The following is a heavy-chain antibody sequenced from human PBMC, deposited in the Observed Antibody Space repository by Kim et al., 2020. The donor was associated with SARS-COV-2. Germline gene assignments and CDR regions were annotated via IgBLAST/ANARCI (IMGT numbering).Heavy chain of an antibody. Sequence: ASVKVSCKASGYTFTSYYMHWVRQAPGQGLAWMGIINPSGGSTSYAQKFQGRVTMTRDTSTSTVYMELSSLRSEDTAVYYCARGIMVRGVIAWFDPWGQGTLVTVSS. CDR1: GYTFTSYY. CDR2: INPSGGST. J-gene: IGHJ5*02. V-gene: IGHV1-46*01. D-gene: IGHD3-10*01. CDR3: ARGIMVRGVIAWFDP.